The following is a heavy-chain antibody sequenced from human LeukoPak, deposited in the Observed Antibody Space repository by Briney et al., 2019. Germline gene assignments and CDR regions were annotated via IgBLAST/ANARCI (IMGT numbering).Heavy chain of an antibody. CDR3: ARESGSGWYGSFYYYYYMDV. D-gene: IGHD6-19*01. J-gene: IGHJ6*03. V-gene: IGHV6-1*01. CDR1: GDSVSSNSAA. CDR2: TYYRSKWYN. Sequence: SQTPSLTCAISGDSVSSNSAAWNWIRQSPSRGLEWLGRTYYRSKWYNDYAVSVKSRITINPDTSKNQFSLQLNSVTPEDTAVYYCARESGSGWYGSFYYYYYMDVWGKGTTVTVSS.